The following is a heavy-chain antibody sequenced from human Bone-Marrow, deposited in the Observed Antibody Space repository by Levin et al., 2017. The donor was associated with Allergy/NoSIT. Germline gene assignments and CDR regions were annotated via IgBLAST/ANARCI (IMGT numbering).Heavy chain of an antibody. CDR1: GFTLSNHW. Sequence: CAASGFTLSNHWMIWVRQAPGNGPVWVSRVSYDGSSTGYADSVKGRFTISRDNAKNTLFLQMNSLRAEDTAVYYCATYRQSGNFDYWGQGTLVTVSS. V-gene: IGHV3-74*01. D-gene: IGHD3-3*01. CDR3: ATYRQSGNFDY. J-gene: IGHJ4*02. CDR2: VSYDGSST.